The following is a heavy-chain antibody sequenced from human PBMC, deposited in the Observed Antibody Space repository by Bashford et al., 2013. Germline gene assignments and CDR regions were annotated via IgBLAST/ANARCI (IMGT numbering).Heavy chain of an antibody. J-gene: IGHJ5*02. V-gene: IGHV1-2*02. CDR3: ARGTVAVTNWLDP. Sequence: VASVKVSCKASGYTFIGYYMNWVRQAPGQGLEWMGWINPNSGGTIYAQKFQGRVTMTRDASISTAYMELTSLRSDDTAVYYCARGTVAVTNWLDPGPGNPGHRLL. CDR2: INPNSGGT. CDR1: GYTFIGYY. D-gene: IGHD2-15*01.